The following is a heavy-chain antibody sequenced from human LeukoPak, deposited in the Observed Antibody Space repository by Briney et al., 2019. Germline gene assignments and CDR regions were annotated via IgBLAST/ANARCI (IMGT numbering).Heavy chain of an antibody. D-gene: IGHD6-13*01. CDR2: ISWDSDNI. CDR1: GFNFDDSA. Sequence: PGGSLRLSCAASGFNFDDSAMHWVRQAPGKGLEWVSGISWDSDNIIYVDSVRGRFTISRDNARNSLYLQMNSLRPEDTALYYCAKAIAAPGAFDLWGQGTMVIVSS. CDR3: AKAIAAPGAFDL. J-gene: IGHJ3*01. V-gene: IGHV3-9*01.